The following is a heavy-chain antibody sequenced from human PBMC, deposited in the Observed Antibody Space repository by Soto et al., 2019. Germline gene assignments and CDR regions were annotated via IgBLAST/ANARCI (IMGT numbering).Heavy chain of an antibody. Sequence: GGSLRLSYAASGFTFSSYGMHWVRQAPGKGLEWVAVISYDGSYKYYADSVKGRFTISRDNSKNTLYLQMSSLRPEDTAVYYCVKDGSSGWPYYFGLDVWGQGTTVTVSS. D-gene: IGHD6-19*01. CDR1: GFTFSSYG. V-gene: IGHV3-30*18. CDR3: VKDGSSGWPYYFGLDV. J-gene: IGHJ6*02. CDR2: ISYDGSYK.